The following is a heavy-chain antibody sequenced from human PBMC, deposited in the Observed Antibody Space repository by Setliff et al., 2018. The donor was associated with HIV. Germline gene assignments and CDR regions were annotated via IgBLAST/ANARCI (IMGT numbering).Heavy chain of an antibody. J-gene: IGHJ6*02. CDR1: GGSFSGYY. D-gene: IGHD3-10*01. CDR2: IHHSGST. V-gene: IGHV4-34*01. Sequence: PSETLSLTCAVYGGSFSGYYWGWIRQPPGRGLEWIGAIHHSGSTYYNPSLKSRVTISVDTSKNLFSLKVNSVTAADTAVYYCARHDITLVRGLVWGQGTTVTVSS. CDR3: ARHDITLVRGLV.